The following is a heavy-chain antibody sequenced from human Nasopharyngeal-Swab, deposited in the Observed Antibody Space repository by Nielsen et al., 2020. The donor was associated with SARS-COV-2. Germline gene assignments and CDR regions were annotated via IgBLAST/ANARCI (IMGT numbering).Heavy chain of an antibody. Sequence: SETLSLTCTVSGCSISSYYWSWIRQPPGKGLEWIGYIYYSGSTNYNPSLKSRVPISVDTSKDQFSLKLSSVTAAGTAVYYCARLPYEVWRGPRGAFDIWGQGTMVTVSS. D-gene: IGHD3-3*01. CDR2: IYYSGST. CDR3: ARLPYEVWRGPRGAFDI. CDR1: GCSISSYY. V-gene: IGHV4-59*08. J-gene: IGHJ3*02.